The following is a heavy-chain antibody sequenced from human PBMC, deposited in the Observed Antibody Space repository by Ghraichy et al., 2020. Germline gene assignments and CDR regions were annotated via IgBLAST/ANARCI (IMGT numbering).Heavy chain of an antibody. V-gene: IGHV4-34*01. CDR3: ARAGIAAAGTNSPFMSY. J-gene: IGHJ4*02. CDR2: INHSGST. Sequence: SETLSLTCAVYGGSFSGYYWSWIRQPPGKGLEWIGEINHSGSTNYNPSLKSRVTISVDTSKNQFSLKLSSVTAADTAVYYCARAGIAAAGTNSPFMSYWGQGTLVTVSS. D-gene: IGHD6-13*01. CDR1: GGSFSGYY.